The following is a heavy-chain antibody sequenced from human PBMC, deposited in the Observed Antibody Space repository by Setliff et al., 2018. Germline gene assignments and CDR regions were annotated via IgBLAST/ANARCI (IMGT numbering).Heavy chain of an antibody. CDR2: LHTSGTT. V-gene: IGHV4-61*02. CDR3: ARDNTIVGATDY. CDR1: GGSITSGSYY. D-gene: IGHD1-26*01. Sequence: SETLSLTCAVSGGSITSGSYYWSWIRQPAGEGLEWIGRLHTSGTTDYNPSLKGRVTISADTSTNHFSLKLTSVTAADTTVYYCARDNTIVGATDYWGQGALVTVSS. J-gene: IGHJ4*02.